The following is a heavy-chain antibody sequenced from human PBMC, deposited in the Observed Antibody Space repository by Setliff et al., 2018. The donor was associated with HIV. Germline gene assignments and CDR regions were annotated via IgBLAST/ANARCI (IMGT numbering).Heavy chain of an antibody. V-gene: IGHV4-34*01. CDR2: IYHSGST. CDR1: GGSFSDYY. D-gene: IGHD6-6*01. Sequence: KPSETLSLTCAVYGGSFSDYYWSWIRQPPGKGLEWIGEIYHSGSTIYNPSLKSRVTISVDTSKNQFSLKLSSVTAADTAVYYCARRPYYFDSWGQGTLVT. J-gene: IGHJ4*02. CDR3: ARRPYYFDS.